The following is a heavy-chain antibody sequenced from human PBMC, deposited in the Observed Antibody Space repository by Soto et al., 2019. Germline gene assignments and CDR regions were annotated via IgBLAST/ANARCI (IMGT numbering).Heavy chain of an antibody. J-gene: IGHJ4*02. Sequence: SETLSLTCTESGYSLSSNTFYWGWIRQPPGKGLEWIGNIYFSGSTYYNPSLRSRVTISADTSKDQFSLKLTSVTAADTAVYYCAGVGYSGYDPSSFDYWGQGTLVNVSS. CDR1: GYSLSSNTFY. CDR3: AGVGYSGYDPSSFDY. CDR2: IYFSGST. V-gene: IGHV4-39*07. D-gene: IGHD5-12*01.